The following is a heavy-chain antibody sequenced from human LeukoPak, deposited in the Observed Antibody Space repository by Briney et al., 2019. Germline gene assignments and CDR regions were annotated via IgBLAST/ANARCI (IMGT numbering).Heavy chain of an antibody. CDR3: ARESRSDSDYDSREFDY. D-gene: IGHD3-22*01. Sequence: SETLSLTCTVSGGSISSYYWSWIRQPPGKGLEWIGYIYYSGSTNYNPSLKSRVTISVDTSKNQFSLKLSSVTAAATAVYYCARESRSDSDYDSREFDYWGQGTLVTVSS. V-gene: IGHV4-59*01. J-gene: IGHJ4*02. CDR2: IYYSGST. CDR1: GGSISSYY.